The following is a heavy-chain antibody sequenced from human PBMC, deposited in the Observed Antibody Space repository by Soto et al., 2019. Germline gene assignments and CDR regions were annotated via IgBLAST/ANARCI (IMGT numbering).Heavy chain of an antibody. D-gene: IGHD5-12*01. CDR3: ARDRGATIFDF. Sequence: QVQLQESGPGLVKPSQTLSLTCTVSGASISSGDYYWSWIRQHPGRGLEWIGYIFYTGGTFYTPSLKSRVTMSVDTSKNQFSLKLTSVTAADTAVYFCARDRGATIFDFWGRGTLVTLSS. CDR1: GASISSGDYY. CDR2: IFYTGGT. V-gene: IGHV4-31*03. J-gene: IGHJ4*02.